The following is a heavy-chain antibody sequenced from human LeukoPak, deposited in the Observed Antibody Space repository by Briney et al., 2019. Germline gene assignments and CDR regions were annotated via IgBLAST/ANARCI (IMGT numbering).Heavy chain of an antibody. J-gene: IGHJ4*02. Sequence: ASVTVSCKASGYTFTSYGISWVRQAPGQGLEWMGWISAYNGNTNYAQKLQGRVTMTTDTSTSTAYMELRSLRSDDTAVYYCARDRAVLLWFGELLHYWGQGTLVTVSS. CDR3: ARDRAVLLWFGELLHY. D-gene: IGHD3-10*01. CDR1: GYTFTSYG. V-gene: IGHV1-18*01. CDR2: ISAYNGNT.